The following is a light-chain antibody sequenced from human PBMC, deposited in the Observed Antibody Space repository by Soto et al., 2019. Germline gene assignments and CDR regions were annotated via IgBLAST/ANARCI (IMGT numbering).Light chain of an antibody. CDR3: SSYTTSYFYV. CDR2: GVK. V-gene: IGLV2-14*01. CDR1: GRDIGAYNY. J-gene: IGLJ1*01. Sequence: SVLTQPASVSGSPGQSITISRTGSGRDIGAYNYVSWYQQHPGKAPKLIIYGVKNRPSGVSNRFSASKSAVTASLTISGLQTEDEADYYCSSYTTSYFYVFGPGTKVTVL.